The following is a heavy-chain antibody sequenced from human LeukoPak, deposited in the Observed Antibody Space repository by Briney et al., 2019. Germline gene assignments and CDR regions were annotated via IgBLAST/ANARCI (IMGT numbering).Heavy chain of an antibody. CDR1: GFSFSRYN. CDR3: ATAGTPDY. D-gene: IGHD6-13*01. V-gene: IGHV3-48*01. Sequence: GGSLRLSCAASGFSFSRYNMNWVRQAPGKGLEWVAYITGSSSSIYYADSVKGRFTISRDNAKNSLYLQMNSLRAEDTAVYYCATAGTPDYWGQGTPVTVSS. CDR2: ITGSSSSI. J-gene: IGHJ4*02.